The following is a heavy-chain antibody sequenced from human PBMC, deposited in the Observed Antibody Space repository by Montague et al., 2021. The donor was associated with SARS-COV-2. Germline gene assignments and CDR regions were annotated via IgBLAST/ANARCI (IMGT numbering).Heavy chain of an antibody. V-gene: IGHV6-1*01. CDR1: GDSVSSNTAA. J-gene: IGHJ6*02. D-gene: IGHD3-16*01. CDR2: TYYMSKWCN. CDR3: ARGADRYYFYGMDV. Sequence: CAISGDSVSSNTAAWNWIRQAPSRGLEWLGRTYYMSKWCNEYAVSVNSRITINPDTSKNQFSLQVNSVTPEDTAVYYCARGADRYYFYGMDVWGQGTTVTVSS.